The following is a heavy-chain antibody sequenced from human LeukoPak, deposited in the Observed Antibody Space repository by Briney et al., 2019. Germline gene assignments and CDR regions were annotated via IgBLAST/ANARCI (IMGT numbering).Heavy chain of an antibody. CDR1: GFTFSSYG. V-gene: IGHV3-7*01. Sequence: PGGTLRLSCAASGFTFSSYGMSWVRQAPGKGLEWVANINQDGSEKYYVDSVKGRFTISRDNAKNSLYLQMNSLRAEDTAVYYCARDRYSSRSNWFDPWGQGTLVTVSS. J-gene: IGHJ5*02. CDR2: INQDGSEK. D-gene: IGHD6-13*01. CDR3: ARDRYSSRSNWFDP.